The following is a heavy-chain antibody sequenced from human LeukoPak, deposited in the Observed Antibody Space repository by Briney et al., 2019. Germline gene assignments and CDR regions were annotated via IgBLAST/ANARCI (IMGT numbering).Heavy chain of an antibody. CDR3: ARGLWYSSSWSGYFDL. Sequence: GASVKVSCKASGYTFTSFDINWVRQATGQGLEWMGWMNPNSGKTGYAQKFQGRVTMTRNTSISTAYMELSRLRAEDTAVYYCARGLWYSSSWSGYFDLWGRGTLVTVSS. D-gene: IGHD6-13*01. CDR2: MNPNSGKT. CDR1: GYTFTSFD. V-gene: IGHV1-8*01. J-gene: IGHJ2*01.